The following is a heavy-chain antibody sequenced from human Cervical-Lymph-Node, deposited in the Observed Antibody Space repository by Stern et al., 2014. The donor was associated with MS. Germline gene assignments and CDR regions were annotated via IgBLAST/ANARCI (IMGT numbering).Heavy chain of an antibody. CDR1: GGSISNYY. Sequence: VQLVESGPGLAKPSETLSLTCTVSGGSISNYYWSWIRQPPGKGLEWIGYIYYSGSTNYNPSLKSRVAMSVDKSKDQFSLNLTSVTAADTGVYYCARRGTTGIDYWGQGTLVTVSS. CDR2: IYYSGST. D-gene: IGHD4-17*01. CDR3: ARRGTTGIDY. J-gene: IGHJ4*02. V-gene: IGHV4-59*08.